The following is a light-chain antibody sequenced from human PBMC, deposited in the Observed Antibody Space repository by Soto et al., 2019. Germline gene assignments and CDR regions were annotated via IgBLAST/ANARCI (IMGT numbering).Light chain of an antibody. CDR1: SSDVGGYTS. CDR2: EFS. V-gene: IGLV2-8*01. J-gene: IGLJ2*01. CDR3: RSYAGRHSVV. Sequence: QSALTQPPSASGSPGQSVTISCTGSSSDVGGYTSVCCYQNHRGNAPKPIFYEFSGRPSGVPGRFSGSKAGSAAPLTVSGLQDEDDADYCCRSYAGRHSVVFGGGTKVTVL.